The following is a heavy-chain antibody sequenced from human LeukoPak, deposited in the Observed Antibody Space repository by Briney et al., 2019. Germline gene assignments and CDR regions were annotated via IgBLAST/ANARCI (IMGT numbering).Heavy chain of an antibody. CDR3: ARDPYGGTQGY. V-gene: IGHV3-11*01. Sequence: TGGSLRLSCAASGFTFSKYWMHWVRQAPGKGLEWVSYISSSGSTIYYADSVKGRFTISRDNAKNSLYLQMNSLRAEDTAVYYCARDPYGGTQGYWGQGTLVTVSS. D-gene: IGHD3-16*01. CDR1: GFTFSKYW. J-gene: IGHJ4*02. CDR2: ISSSGSTI.